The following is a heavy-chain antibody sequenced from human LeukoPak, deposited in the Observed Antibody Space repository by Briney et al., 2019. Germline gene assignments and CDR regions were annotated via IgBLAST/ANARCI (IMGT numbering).Heavy chain of an antibody. J-gene: IGHJ3*02. CDR1: GASISSYY. CDR2: IYYSGTT. CDR3: ARGLVTDYDYHDVFDI. D-gene: IGHD4-17*01. V-gene: IGHV4-59*01. Sequence: PSETLSLTCTVSGASISSYYWSWIRQPPGKGLEWIGNIYYSGTTNYNPSLQRRVTLSVDTSKSHLSLKLRSVTAADTAVYFCARGLVTDYDYHDVFDIWGQGTVVTVSA.